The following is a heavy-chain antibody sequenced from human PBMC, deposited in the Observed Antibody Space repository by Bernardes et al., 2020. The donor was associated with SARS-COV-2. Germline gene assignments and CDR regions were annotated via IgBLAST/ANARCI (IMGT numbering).Heavy chain of an antibody. V-gene: IGHV4-39*01. CDR2: IYYRGST. CDR3: ARLWYYYDSSGYYSFFDY. Sequence: TLSLTCTVSGGSISSSNYNWGWIRQPPGKGLEWIGSIYYRGSTYYNPSLKSRVTISVDTSKNQFSLKLTSVTAADTAVYYCARLWYYYDSSGYYSFFDYWGQGTLVTVSS. J-gene: IGHJ4*02. CDR1: GGSISSSNYN. D-gene: IGHD3-22*01.